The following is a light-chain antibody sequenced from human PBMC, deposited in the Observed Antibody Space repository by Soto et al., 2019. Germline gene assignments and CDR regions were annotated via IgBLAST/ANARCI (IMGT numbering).Light chain of an antibody. CDR1: SSDVGGYNF. Sequence: QSALTQPRSVSGSPGQSATISCTGASSDVGGYNFVSWYQQHPGKAPKLMIYDVSKRPSGVPDRFSGSKSGNTASLTISGFQAEDEADYYCCSYAGSYTWVFGTGTKVTVL. CDR3: CSYAGSYTWV. CDR2: DVS. J-gene: IGLJ1*01. V-gene: IGLV2-11*01.